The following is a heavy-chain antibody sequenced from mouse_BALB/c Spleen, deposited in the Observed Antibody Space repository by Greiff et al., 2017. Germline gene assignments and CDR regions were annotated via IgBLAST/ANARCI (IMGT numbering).Heavy chain of an antibody. J-gene: IGHJ3*01. CDR1: GFTFSSYA. CDR2: ISSGGST. Sequence: EVKLVESGGGLVKPGGSLKLSCAASGFTFSSYAMSWVRQTPEKRLEWVASISSGGSTYYPDSVKGRFTISRDNARNILYLQMSSLRSEDTAMYYCARGEGVTWFAYWGQGTLVTVSA. CDR3: ARGEGVTWFAY. V-gene: IGHV5-6-5*01.